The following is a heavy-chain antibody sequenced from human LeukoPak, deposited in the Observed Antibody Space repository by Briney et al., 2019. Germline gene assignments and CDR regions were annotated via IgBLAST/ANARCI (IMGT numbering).Heavy chain of an antibody. CDR2: LTATGGTT. CDR3: AKDSVSWIQTCFTH. J-gene: IGHJ4*02. Sequence: GGSLRLSCVVSGFTFSNHAMSWVRQAPGQGLEWVSGLTATGGTTYYADSVRGRFTISRDNSKNTLFLEMETLRAEDTAVYYCAKDSVSWIQTCFTHWGQGTLVTVSS. D-gene: IGHD5-18*01. CDR1: GFTFSNHA. V-gene: IGHV3-23*01.